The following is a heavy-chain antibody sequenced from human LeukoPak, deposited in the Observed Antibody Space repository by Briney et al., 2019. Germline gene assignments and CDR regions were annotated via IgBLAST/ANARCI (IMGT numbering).Heavy chain of an antibody. CDR3: ARALSGTYLDF. D-gene: IGHD3-10*01. V-gene: IGHV3-21*05. J-gene: IGHJ4*02. CDR2: IRSSGADI. Sequence: GGALRPSWAAPGLTFSSYSMHWVRQAPGKGLEWVSYIRSSGADIFYADSVKGRFSISRDIAKNSLYLQMDSLRAEDTAVYYCARALSGTYLDFWGQGTLVTVSS. CDR1: GLTFSSYS.